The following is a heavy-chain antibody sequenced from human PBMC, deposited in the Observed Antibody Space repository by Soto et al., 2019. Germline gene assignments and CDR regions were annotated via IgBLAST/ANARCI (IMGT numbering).Heavy chain of an antibody. CDR1: GVSVSSGSYY. CDR3: ARDRRTGTTHFYCGMAV. D-gene: IGHD1-7*01. Sequence: SETLSLTCTVSGVSVSSGSYYWSWIRQPPEKGLEWIGYIYYRGSTHYNPSLESRVTISLDTSKSQFSLKLSSVTAADTAVYFCARDRRTGTTHFYCGMAVWGQGPTFPVS. J-gene: IGHJ6*02. V-gene: IGHV4-61*01. CDR2: IYYRGST.